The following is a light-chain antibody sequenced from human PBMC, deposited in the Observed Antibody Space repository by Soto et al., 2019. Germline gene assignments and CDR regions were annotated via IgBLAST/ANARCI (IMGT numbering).Light chain of an antibody. V-gene: IGKV3-11*01. CDR3: QQRDNGLT. J-gene: IGKJ4*01. CDR1: QSVSSS. Sequence: EIVLTQSPATLSLSPGERATLSCRASQSVSSSLAWYQQKPGQAPRLLMYDASNRATGIPARFSGSGSGTNFTLTISSLEPEDFAVYYCQQRDNGLTFGGGTKVE. CDR2: DAS.